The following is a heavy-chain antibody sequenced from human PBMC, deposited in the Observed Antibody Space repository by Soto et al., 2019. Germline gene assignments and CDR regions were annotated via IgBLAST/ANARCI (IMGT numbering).Heavy chain of an antibody. Sequence: EVQLVESGGGLVQAGGSLRLSCAASGFALSSYWMHWVRRVPGKGLVWVSRINPDGSRIDYADSVRGRFTISRDNAKNKLFLQMNNLRVEDTALYHCAMVPVGDYGKFDPWGQGTLVTVSS. CDR3: AMVPVGDYGKFDP. D-gene: IGHD3-16*01. V-gene: IGHV3-74*02. J-gene: IGHJ5*02. CDR2: INPDGSRI. CDR1: GFALSSYW.